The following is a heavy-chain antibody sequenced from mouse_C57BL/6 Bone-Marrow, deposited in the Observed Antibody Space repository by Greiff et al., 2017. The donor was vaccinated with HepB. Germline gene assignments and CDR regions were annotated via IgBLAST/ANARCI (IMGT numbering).Heavy chain of an antibody. D-gene: IGHD2-4*01. CDR1: GYTFTDYY. CDR3: AREGDYGSCWFAY. Sequence: EVQLQQSGPELVKPGASVKISCKASGYTFTDYYMNWVKQSHGKSLEWIGDINPNNGGTSYNQKFKGKATLTVDKSSSTAYMELRSLTSEDSAVYYCAREGDYGSCWFAYWGQGTLVTVSA. V-gene: IGHV1-26*01. CDR2: INPNNGGT. J-gene: IGHJ3*01.